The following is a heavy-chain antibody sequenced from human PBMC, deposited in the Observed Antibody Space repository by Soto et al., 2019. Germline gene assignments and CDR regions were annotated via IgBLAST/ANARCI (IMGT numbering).Heavy chain of an antibody. CDR1: GYSFSNYW. D-gene: IGHD1-1*01. Sequence: VQLVQSGAEVKKPGESLKISCKGSGYSFSNYWIGWVRQMPGKGLEWMGIIYPGDSDTRYSPSFQGQVTISADKSISTAYLQWSSLQASDTAMYYCACVKLEPLSTFDYWGQGTPATVSS. V-gene: IGHV5-51*01. J-gene: IGHJ4*02. CDR2: IYPGDSDT. CDR3: ACVKLEPLSTFDY.